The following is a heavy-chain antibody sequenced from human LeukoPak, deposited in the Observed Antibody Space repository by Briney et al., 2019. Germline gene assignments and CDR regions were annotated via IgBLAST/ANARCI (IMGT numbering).Heavy chain of an antibody. Sequence: TLSLTCAVSGGSISSSNWWSWVRQAPGKGLEWVAVISYDGSNKYYADSVKGRFTISRDNSENTLYLQMNSLRAEDTAIYYCVKSTGWYRSSWYLINWGQGTPVTVSS. CDR3: VKSTGWYRSSWYLIN. V-gene: IGHV3-30*18. CDR2: ISYDGSNK. CDR1: GGSISSSN. D-gene: IGHD6-13*01. J-gene: IGHJ4*02.